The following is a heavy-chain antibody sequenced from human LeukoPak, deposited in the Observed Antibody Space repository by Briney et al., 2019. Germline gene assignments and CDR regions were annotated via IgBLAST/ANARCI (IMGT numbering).Heavy chain of an antibody. CDR1: GFTVSSNY. CDR2: IYSGGST. V-gene: IGHV3-53*01. Sequence: GGSLRLSCAASGFTVSSNYMSWVRQAPGKGLEWVSVIYSGGSTYYADSVKGRFTISRDNSKNTLYLQMNSLGAEDTAVYYCARGTLATMPSDYWGQGTLVTVSS. D-gene: IGHD2-2*01. CDR3: ARGTLATMPSDY. J-gene: IGHJ4*02.